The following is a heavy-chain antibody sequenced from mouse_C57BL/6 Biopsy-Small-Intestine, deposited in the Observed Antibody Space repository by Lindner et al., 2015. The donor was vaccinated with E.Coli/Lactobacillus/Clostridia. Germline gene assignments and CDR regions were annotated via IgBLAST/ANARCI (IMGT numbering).Heavy chain of an antibody. CDR3: ARRSNYDYAMDY. Sequence: VQLQESGAELVKPGASVKMSCKASGYTFTTYPIEWMKQNHGKSLEWIGNFHPYNDDTKYNEKFKGKATLTVERSPSTVYLELSRLTSDDSAVYYCARRSNYDYAMDYWGQGTSVTVSS. CDR1: GYTFTTYP. J-gene: IGHJ4*01. CDR2: FHPYNDDT. D-gene: IGHD2-5*01. V-gene: IGHV1-47*01.